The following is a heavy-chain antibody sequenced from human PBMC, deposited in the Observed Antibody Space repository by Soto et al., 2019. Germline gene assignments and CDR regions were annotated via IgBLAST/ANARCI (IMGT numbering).Heavy chain of an antibody. CDR3: APIVGWGSGWVVEY. V-gene: IGHV3-23*01. J-gene: IGHJ4*02. D-gene: IGHD6-19*01. CDR1: GFSFSNYA. CDR2: SRSSGGST. Sequence: EVQLLESGGGLVQPGGSLRLSCAASGFSFSNYAMSWVRQAPGKGLEWLSSSRSSGGSTSYADSVKGRFTISRDNSKNPLYLQMNGVTANEPAVYYGAPIVGWGSGWVVEYWGQVTLVTVAS.